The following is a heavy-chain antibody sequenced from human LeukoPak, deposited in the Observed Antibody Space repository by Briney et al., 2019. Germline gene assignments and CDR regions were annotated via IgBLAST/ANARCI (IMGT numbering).Heavy chain of an antibody. D-gene: IGHD4-17*01. CDR1: GVSITSYY. CDR2: VYYSGNT. Sequence: PSETLSLTCSVSGVSITSYYWTWIRQPPGKGLGWIGYVYYSGNTFYNPSLKSRVSMSVDTSKNHFSLDLWSVTAADTAVYYCAKLWDDFGDSSAWFDLWGQGTLVTVSS. V-gene: IGHV4-59*08. J-gene: IGHJ5*02. CDR3: AKLWDDFGDSSAWFDL.